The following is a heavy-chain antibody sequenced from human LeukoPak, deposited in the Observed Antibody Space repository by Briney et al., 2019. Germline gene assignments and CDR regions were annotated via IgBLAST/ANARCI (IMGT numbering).Heavy chain of an antibody. J-gene: IGHJ2*01. CDR3: ARVRGVSLSVWYFDL. CDR1: GFTFSSYS. Sequence: GGSLRLSCAASGFTFSSYSMIWVRQAPGKGLEWVSYIITGGSVIYYADSVKGRFTVSRDNAKNSLYPQMDSLRAEDTAVYYCARVRGVSLSVWYFDLWGRGTLVTVSS. V-gene: IGHV3-48*03. CDR2: IITGGSVI. D-gene: IGHD3-10*01.